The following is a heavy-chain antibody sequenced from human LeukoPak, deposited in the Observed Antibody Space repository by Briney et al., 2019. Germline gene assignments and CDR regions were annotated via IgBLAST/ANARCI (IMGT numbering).Heavy chain of an antibody. J-gene: IGHJ3*01. Sequence: GGSLRLSCAASGFTFSSYAMSWGRQAPGKGGEWGSAISGRGDTTRYGESVKGRFPVSRDNSKNTLYLEMPNLSAEDAAVYFCAMDPNGDYLGAFDVWGQGTLVTVSS. CDR2: ISGRGDTT. D-gene: IGHD4-17*01. CDR3: AMDPNGDYLGAFDV. CDR1: GFTFSSYA. V-gene: IGHV3-23*01.